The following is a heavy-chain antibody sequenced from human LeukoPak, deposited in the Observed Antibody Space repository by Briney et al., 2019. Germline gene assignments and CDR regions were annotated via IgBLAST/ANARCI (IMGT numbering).Heavy chain of an antibody. CDR1: GFPFSSYW. V-gene: IGHV3-74*01. D-gene: IGHD6-19*01. CDR3: ARGLKQWPYYYFDY. CDR2: INSDGSST. J-gene: IGHJ4*02. Sequence: GGSLRLSCAASGFPFSSYWMHWVRQAPGKGLVWVSRINSDGSSTSYADSVKGRFTISRDNAKNTLYLQMNSLRAEDTAVYYCARGLKQWPYYYFDYWGQGTLVTVSS.